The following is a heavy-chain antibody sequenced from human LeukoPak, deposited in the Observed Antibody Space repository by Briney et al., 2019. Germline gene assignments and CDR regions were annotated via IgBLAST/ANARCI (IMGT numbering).Heavy chain of an antibody. J-gene: IGHJ4*02. CDR1: GFTFRDYY. D-gene: IGHD6-19*01. CDR3: ARDPGLYSNGWEYYFDS. CDR2: MTGSGHRI. Sequence: GGSLRLSCAASGFTFRDYYMSWIRQAPGKGPEWVAYMTGSGHRIYYADSVKGRYTISRDNTQNSLYLQMNSLRAEDTAVYYCARDPGLYSNGWEYYFDSWGQGTLVTVSS. V-gene: IGHV3-11*01.